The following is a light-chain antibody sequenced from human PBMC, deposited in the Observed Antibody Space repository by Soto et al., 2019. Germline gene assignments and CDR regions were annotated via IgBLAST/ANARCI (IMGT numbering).Light chain of an antibody. J-gene: IGLJ1*01. V-gene: IGLV1-40*01. CDR1: SSNIGAGYD. CDR2: ANI. Sequence: QSVLTQPPSASGAPGQRVTISCTGSSSNIGAGYDVHWYQQLPGTAPKLLIYANINRPSGVPERFSGSKSGTSASLAITGLQAEDEADYYCQSYDSSLSVVFGTGTKLTVL. CDR3: QSYDSSLSVV.